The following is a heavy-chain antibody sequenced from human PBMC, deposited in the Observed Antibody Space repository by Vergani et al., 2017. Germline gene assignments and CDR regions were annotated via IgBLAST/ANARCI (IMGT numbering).Heavy chain of an antibody. CDR3: ARVSVAAAGLPSLWYFDL. D-gene: IGHD6-13*01. CDR2: ISSSGSTI. CDR1: GFTFSDYY. Sequence: MQLVESGGGLVKPGGSLRLSCAASGFTFSDYYMSWIRQAPGKGLEWVSYISSSGSTIYYADSVKGRFTISRDNAKNSLYLQMNSLRAGDTAVYYCARVSVAAAGLPSLWYFDLWGRGTLVTVSS. J-gene: IGHJ2*01. V-gene: IGHV3-11*01.